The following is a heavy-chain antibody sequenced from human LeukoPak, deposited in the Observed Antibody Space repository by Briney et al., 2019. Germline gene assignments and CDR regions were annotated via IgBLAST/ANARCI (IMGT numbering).Heavy chain of an antibody. D-gene: IGHD6-19*01. CDR3: AGSSALYSTGWTY. CDR2: IYSGGST. CDR1: GFSVSSNY. V-gene: IGHV3-53*01. J-gene: IGHJ4*02. Sequence: GGSLRLSCAASGFSVSSNYMSWVRQAPGKGLEWVSVIYSGGSTDYADSVKGRFTFSRDNSKNTLFLQMNNVRADDTAAYYCAGSSALYSTGWTYWGQGTLVTVSS.